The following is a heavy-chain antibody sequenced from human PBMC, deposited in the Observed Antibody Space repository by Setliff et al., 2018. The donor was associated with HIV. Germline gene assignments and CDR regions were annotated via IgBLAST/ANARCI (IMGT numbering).Heavy chain of an antibody. J-gene: IGHJ4*02. D-gene: IGHD4-17*01. Sequence: ASVKVSCKTSRVTFTRFAISWVRQAPGQGLEWMGGINPALGAAIGAAIYAQKFQGRVTMTTDTATSTAYMEVRSLRSDDTAVYYCARTDYGGNSGGNYFDYWGQGSLVTVSS. CDR1: RVTFTRFA. V-gene: IGHV1-69*05. CDR2: INPALGAAIGAA. CDR3: ARTDYGGNSGGNYFDY.